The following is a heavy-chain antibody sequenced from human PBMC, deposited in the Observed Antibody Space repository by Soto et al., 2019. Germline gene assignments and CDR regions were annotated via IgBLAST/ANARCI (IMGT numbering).Heavy chain of an antibody. V-gene: IGHV3-30*18. CDR1: GFSFSSYG. J-gene: IGHJ6*02. CDR2: ISYHGSEK. CDR3: AKDPHSLYYYQGMDV. Sequence: GGSLRLSCAASGFSFSSYGMHWVRQAPGKGLEWVAVISYHGSEKYYADSVKGRFTISRDNSKNMLYLELNSLRTEDTAFYYCAKDPHSLYYYQGMDVWGQGTTVTVSS.